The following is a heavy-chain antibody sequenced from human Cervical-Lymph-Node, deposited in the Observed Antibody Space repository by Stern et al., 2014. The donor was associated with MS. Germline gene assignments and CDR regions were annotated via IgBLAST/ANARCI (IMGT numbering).Heavy chain of an antibody. J-gene: IGHJ4*02. D-gene: IGHD2-2*01. CDR3: AREGSSTSYGVFDY. V-gene: IGHV4-59*01. CDR1: GGSFSSYY. CDR2: IYYSGST. Sequence: QLQLQESGPGLVKPSETLSLTCTVSGGSFSSYYWSWVRQPPGKGLEWIGDIYYSGSTNYNPSLKSRVTISVDMSKNQFSLKLSSVTAADTAVYYCAREGSSTSYGVFDYWGQGTLVTVSS.